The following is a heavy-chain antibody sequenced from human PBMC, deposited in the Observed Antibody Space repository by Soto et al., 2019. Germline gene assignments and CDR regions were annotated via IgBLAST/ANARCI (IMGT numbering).Heavy chain of an antibody. CDR3: ARDIRCSSTSCYGVPRQYCSGGSCYSTRGYYGMDV. J-gene: IGHJ6*02. Sequence: GASAKVCCKSSGYTFTGSDMHWVRQAHGQGREWMGWINPNSGGTNYAQKFQGWVTMTRDTSISTAYMELSRLRSDDTAVYYCARDIRCSSTSCYGVPRQYCSGGSCYSTRGYYGMDVWGQGTTVTVSS. V-gene: IGHV1-2*04. CDR1: GYTFTGSD. CDR2: INPNSGGT. D-gene: IGHD2-15*01.